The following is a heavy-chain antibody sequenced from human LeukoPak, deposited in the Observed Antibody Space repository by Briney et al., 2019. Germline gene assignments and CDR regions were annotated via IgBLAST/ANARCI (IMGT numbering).Heavy chain of an antibody. CDR1: GFTFSSYS. CDR3: AREGGTSIDDAFDI. V-gene: IGHV3-21*01. D-gene: IGHD2-21*01. Sequence: GGSLRLSRAASGFTFSSYSMNWVRQAPGKGLEWVSSISSSSSYIYYADSVKGRFTISRDNAKNSLYLQMNSLRAEDTAVYYCAREGGTSIDDAFDIWGQGTMVTVSS. CDR2: ISSSSSYI. J-gene: IGHJ3*02.